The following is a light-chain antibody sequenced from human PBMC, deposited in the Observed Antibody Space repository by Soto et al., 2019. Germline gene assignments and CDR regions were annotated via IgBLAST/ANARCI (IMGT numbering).Light chain of an antibody. CDR2: GAS. J-gene: IGKJ4*01. CDR3: QQYKDWPPLT. CDR1: QNININ. Sequence: EIVMTQSPLTLSVSPEERATLSCRASQNININLAWYQQRPGQAPRVLIYGASSRASGIPDRFSGSGSGTDFTLTINRLEPDDFAFYYCQQYKDWPPLTFGGGTRVEIK. V-gene: IGKV3D-15*01.